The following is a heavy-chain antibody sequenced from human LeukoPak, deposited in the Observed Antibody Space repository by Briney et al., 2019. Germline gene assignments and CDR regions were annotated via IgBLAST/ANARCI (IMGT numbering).Heavy chain of an antibody. CDR1: GDKFTSYW. CDR3: ARRPLHSQNWLAP. J-gene: IGHJ5*02. V-gene: IGHV5-51*01. Sequence: GESLKISCKGYGDKFTSYWVAWGRQLPGKGLEGMGIIFPGDSDTRYSPSIQGQVTISVDRSISTAYLQWSSLKASDTAIYYCARRPLHSQNWLAPWGQGTLVTVSS. CDR2: IFPGDSDT.